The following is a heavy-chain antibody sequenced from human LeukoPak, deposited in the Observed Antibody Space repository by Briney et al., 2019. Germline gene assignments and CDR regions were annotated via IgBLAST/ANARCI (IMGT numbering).Heavy chain of an antibody. J-gene: IGHJ2*01. CDR1: GGSISTYY. CDR3: AKDGGGRYVTDWYFDL. V-gene: IGHV4-59*01. D-gene: IGHD3-16*01. CDR2: VYYTGST. Sequence: PSETLSLTCTVSGGSISTYYWSWVRQPPGKGLEWVGYVYYTGSTNYNPSLKSRVTISVDTSKNQFSLKLSSVTAADTAVYYCAKDGGGRYVTDWYFDLWGRGTLVAVSS.